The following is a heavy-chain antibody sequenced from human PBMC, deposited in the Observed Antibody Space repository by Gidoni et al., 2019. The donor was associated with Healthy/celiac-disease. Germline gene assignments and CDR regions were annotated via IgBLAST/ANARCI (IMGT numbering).Heavy chain of an antibody. Sequence: QVQLQQRGAGLLKPSENLSLTCAVYGGSFSGYSWSWIRPPPGKGLEWIGEINHSGSTNYNPSLKSRVTISVETSKNQFSLKLSSVTAADTAVYYCAADAMTTVTYWGQGTLVTVSS. J-gene: IGHJ4*02. CDR1: GGSFSGYS. CDR3: AADAMTTVTY. D-gene: IGHD4-17*01. V-gene: IGHV4-34*01. CDR2: INHSGST.